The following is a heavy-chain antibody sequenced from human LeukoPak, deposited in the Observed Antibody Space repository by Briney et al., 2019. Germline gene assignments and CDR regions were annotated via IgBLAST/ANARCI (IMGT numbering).Heavy chain of an antibody. D-gene: IGHD3-10*01. CDR2: ISAYNGNT. V-gene: IGHV1-18*01. CDR1: GYTFTSYG. CDR3: ARDPSPRTNYYGSGSYQSPFDY. J-gene: IGHJ4*02. Sequence: ASVKVSCKASGYTFTSYGISWVRQAPGQGLEWMGRISAYNGNTNYAQKLQGRVTMTTDTSTSTAYMELRSLRSDDTAVYYCARDPSPRTNYYGSGSYQSPFDYWGQGTLVTVSS.